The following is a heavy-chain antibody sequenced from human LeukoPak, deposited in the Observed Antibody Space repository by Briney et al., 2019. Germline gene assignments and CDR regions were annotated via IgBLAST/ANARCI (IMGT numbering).Heavy chain of an antibody. Sequence: GSSVKVSCKASGGTFSSYAISWVRQAPGQGLEWVGGIIPIFGTANYAQKFQGRVTITTDESTSTAYMELSSLRSEDTAVYYCARGPAYCGGDCYPPPDYWGQGTLVTVSS. D-gene: IGHD2-21*02. J-gene: IGHJ4*02. CDR1: GGTFSSYA. CDR3: ARGPAYCGGDCYPPPDY. V-gene: IGHV1-69*05. CDR2: IIPIFGTA.